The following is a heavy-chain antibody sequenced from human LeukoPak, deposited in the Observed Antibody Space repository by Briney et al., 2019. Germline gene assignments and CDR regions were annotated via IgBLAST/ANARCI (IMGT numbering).Heavy chain of an antibody. Sequence: ASVKVSCKASGYTFTSYGISWVRQAPGQGLEWMGWISAYNGNTNYAQKLQGRVTMTTDTSTSTAYMELRSLRSDDTAVYYCATAPMVRGVIIYYFDYWGQGTLVTVSS. CDR1: GYTFTSYG. CDR3: ATAPMVRGVIIYYFDY. CDR2: ISAYNGNT. D-gene: IGHD3-10*01. V-gene: IGHV1-18*01. J-gene: IGHJ4*02.